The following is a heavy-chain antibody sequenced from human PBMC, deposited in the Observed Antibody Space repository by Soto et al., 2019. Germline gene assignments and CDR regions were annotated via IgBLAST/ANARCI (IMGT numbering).Heavy chain of an antibody. CDR3: AKDFYPYQLPPLPSFDY. J-gene: IGHJ4*02. Sequence: EVQLLESGGGLVQPGGSLRLSCAASGFTFSSYAMSWVRQAPGKGLEWVSAISGSGGSTYYADSVKGRFTISRDNSKNTLYLQMNSLRAEDTAVYYCAKDFYPYQLPPLPSFDYWGQGTLVTVSS. D-gene: IGHD2-2*01. CDR2: ISGSGGST. V-gene: IGHV3-23*01. CDR1: GFTFSSYA.